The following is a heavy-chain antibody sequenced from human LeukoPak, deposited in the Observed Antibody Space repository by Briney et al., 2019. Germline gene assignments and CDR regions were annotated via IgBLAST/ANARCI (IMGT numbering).Heavy chain of an antibody. Sequence: GGSLRLSCAASGLTFSGHYTSWIRQAPGKGLEWLSHIGISGETSYNADSVKGRFTISRDNGKSTLYLQMNSLRVEDTAVYYCTRYGDSANKVDFWGQGTLVTVSS. CDR3: TRYGDSANKVDF. CDR2: IGISGETS. D-gene: IGHD7-27*01. J-gene: IGHJ4*02. CDR1: GLTFSGHY. V-gene: IGHV3-11*01.